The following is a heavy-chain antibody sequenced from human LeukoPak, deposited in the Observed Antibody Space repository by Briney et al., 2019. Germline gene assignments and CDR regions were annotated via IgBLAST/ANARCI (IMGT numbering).Heavy chain of an antibody. CDR3: ARGLIAAANGGLDP. CDR2: IKSKTDGGTT. V-gene: IGHV3-15*01. J-gene: IGHJ5*02. Sequence: GGSLRLSCAASGFIFSNAWMGWVRQTPGKGLEWVGRIKSKTDGGTTDYAAPVRGRFTISRDDSKNTLYLQMNSLRAEDTAVYYCARGLIAAANGGLDPWGQGTLVTVSS. CDR1: GFIFSNAW. D-gene: IGHD6-13*01.